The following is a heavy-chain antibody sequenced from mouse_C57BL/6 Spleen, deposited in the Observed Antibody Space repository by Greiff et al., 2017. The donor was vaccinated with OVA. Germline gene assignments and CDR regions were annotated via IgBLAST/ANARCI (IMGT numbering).Heavy chain of an antibody. V-gene: IGHV3-6*01. J-gene: IGHJ4*01. CDR2: ISYDGSN. Sequence: EVQVVESGPGLVKPSQSLSLSCSVTGYSITSGYYWNWIRQFPGNKLEWMGYISYDGSNTYNPSLKNRISITRSTSHSPFFLKLKSMTTEDTATYDSAIDTTVVRDFYYAMDYWGKGTSVTVSS. CDR1: GYSITSGYY. D-gene: IGHD1-1*01. CDR3: AIDTTVVRDFYYAMDY.